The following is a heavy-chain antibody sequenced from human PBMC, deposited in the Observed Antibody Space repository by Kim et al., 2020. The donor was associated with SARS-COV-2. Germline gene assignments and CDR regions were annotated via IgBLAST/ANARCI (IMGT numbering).Heavy chain of an antibody. V-gene: IGHV3-74*01. CDR2: INSDGSST. CDR1: GFTFSSYW. D-gene: IGHD1-26*01. Sequence: GGSLRLSCAASGFTFSSYWMHWVRQVPGKGLVWVSRINSDGSSTSYADSVKGRFTISRDNAKITLYLQMNSLRAEDTAVYYCASRTYSGSYYYFDYWGQGTLVTVSS. J-gene: IGHJ4*02. CDR3: ASRTYSGSYYYFDY.